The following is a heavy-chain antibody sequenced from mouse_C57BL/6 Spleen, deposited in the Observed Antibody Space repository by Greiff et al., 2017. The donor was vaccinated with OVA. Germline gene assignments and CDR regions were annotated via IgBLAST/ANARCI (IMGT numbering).Heavy chain of an antibody. V-gene: IGHV5-2*03. Sequence: EVKLVESGGGLVQPGESLKLSCESNEYEFPSHDMSWVRKTPEKRLELVAALNSDGGSTYYPDTMERRFIISRDNTKKTLYLQMSSRRAEDTALEYCARHEGGTTTFAYWGQGTLVTVSA. CDR3: ARHEGGTTTFAY. D-gene: IGHD1-1*01. J-gene: IGHJ3*01. CDR2: LNSDGGST. CDR1: EYEFPSHD.